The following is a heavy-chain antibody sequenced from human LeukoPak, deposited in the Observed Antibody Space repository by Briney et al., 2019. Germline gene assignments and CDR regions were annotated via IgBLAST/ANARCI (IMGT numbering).Heavy chain of an antibody. CDR3: AKGRYYDILTVYLHEYFQH. CDR1: GFTFDDYT. J-gene: IGHJ1*01. Sequence: PGGSLRLSCAASGFTFDDYTLHWVRQAPGKGPEWVSLITWDGGGAYYADSVRGRFTISRDNSNNSLYLQMNSLRTEDTALYYCAKGRYYDILTVYLHEYFQHWGQGTLVTVSS. CDR2: ITWDGGGA. D-gene: IGHD3-9*01. V-gene: IGHV3-43*01.